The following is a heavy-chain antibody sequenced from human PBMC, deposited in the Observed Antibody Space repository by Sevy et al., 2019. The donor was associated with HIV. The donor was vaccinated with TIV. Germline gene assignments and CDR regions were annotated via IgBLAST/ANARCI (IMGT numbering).Heavy chain of an antibody. CDR1: GYTFTSHG. D-gene: IGHD3-10*01. Sequence: ASVKVSCKASGYTFTSHGISWVRQAPGQGLEWVGWISTYNDDTKYAQKVQGRVTMTTDTSTTTVFMELRSLRSDDTAIYHCARDLPPLDYYGSGSYYTSDYWGQGTLVTVSS. CDR2: ISTYNDDT. CDR3: ARDLPPLDYYGSGSYYTSDY. V-gene: IGHV1-18*01. J-gene: IGHJ4*02.